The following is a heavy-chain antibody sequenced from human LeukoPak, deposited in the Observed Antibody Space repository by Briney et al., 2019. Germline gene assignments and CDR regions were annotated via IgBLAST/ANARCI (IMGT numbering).Heavy chain of an antibody. CDR3: AKDGDNGYSYNIDY. J-gene: IGHJ4*02. CDR2: VSGSGDRT. Sequence: GGSLRLSCAASGFTFSSYVMSWVRQVPGKGLEWVSSVSGSGDRTYYAESVKGRFTISRDNSKNTLYLQMNSLRDEDTAVYYCAKDGDNGYSYNIDYWGPGTLITVSS. CDR1: GFTFSSYV. D-gene: IGHD5-18*01. V-gene: IGHV3-23*01.